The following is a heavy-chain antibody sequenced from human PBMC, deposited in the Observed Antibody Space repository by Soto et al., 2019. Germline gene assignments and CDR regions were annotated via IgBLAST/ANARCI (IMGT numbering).Heavy chain of an antibody. CDR1: GASISGFY. CDR3: VRDGTKTLRDWFDP. V-gene: IGHV4-4*07. D-gene: IGHD1-1*01. CDR2: IYATGTT. J-gene: IGHJ5*02. Sequence: SETLSRTWTVSGASISGFYWSWIRKSAGKGLEWIGRIYATGTTDYNPSLKSRVMMSVDTSKKQFSLKLRSVTAADTAVYYCVRDGTKTLRDWFDPWGQGISVTVSS.